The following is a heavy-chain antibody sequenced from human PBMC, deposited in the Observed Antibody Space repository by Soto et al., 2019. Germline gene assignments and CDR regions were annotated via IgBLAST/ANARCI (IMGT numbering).Heavy chain of an antibody. J-gene: IGHJ6*02. CDR3: AKDRATAQGLRSGLQYYYGMDV. D-gene: IGHD2-8*01. V-gene: IGHV3-30*18. CDR1: GFTFNYYG. Sequence: QVQLVESGGGVVQPGRSLRLSCEASGFTFNYYGIYWVRQAPGKRLEWVAVISFDGSNKYYAASVQGRFNISRDNSKNTLFLQMNGLRPEDTAVYYCAKDRATAQGLRSGLQYYYGMDVWGQGTTVTVSS. CDR2: ISFDGSNK.